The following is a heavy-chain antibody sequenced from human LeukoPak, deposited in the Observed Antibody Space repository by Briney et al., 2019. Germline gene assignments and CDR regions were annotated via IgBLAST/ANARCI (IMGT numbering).Heavy chain of an antibody. Sequence: ASVKVSCKASGYTFTGYYMHWVRQAPGQGLEWMGWINPNSGGTNYAQKFQGRVTMTRDTSISTAYMELSRLRSDDTAVYYCARPPFDFWSGYFGYWGKGTLVTVSS. J-gene: IGHJ4*02. D-gene: IGHD3-3*01. V-gene: IGHV1-2*02. CDR3: ARPPFDFWSGYFGY. CDR2: INPNSGGT. CDR1: GYTFTGYY.